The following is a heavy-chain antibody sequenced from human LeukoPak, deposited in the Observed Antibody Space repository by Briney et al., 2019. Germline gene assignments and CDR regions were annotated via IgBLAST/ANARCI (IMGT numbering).Heavy chain of an antibody. V-gene: IGHV1-2*02. D-gene: IGHD6-13*01. Sequence: GASVKVSCKASGYTFTGYNMHWVRQAPGQGLEWMGWINPNSGGTNYAQKFQGRVTMTRDTSISTAYMELSRLRSDDTAVYYCARIRIAAAGPRFDYWGQGTLVTVSS. CDR2: INPNSGGT. CDR3: ARIRIAAAGPRFDY. J-gene: IGHJ4*02. CDR1: GYTFTGYN.